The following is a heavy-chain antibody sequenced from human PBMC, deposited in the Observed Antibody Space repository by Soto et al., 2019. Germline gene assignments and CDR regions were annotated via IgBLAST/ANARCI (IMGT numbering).Heavy chain of an antibody. D-gene: IGHD3-16*01. CDR3: AGGFGSFDY. V-gene: IGHV3-23*01. CDR1: GFTFSSYA. J-gene: IGHJ4*02. CDR2: ISGSGGST. Sequence: EVQLLESGGGLVQPGGSLRLSCAASGFTFSSYAVSWVRQAPGKGLEWVSAISGSGGSTYYADSVKGRFTVSRDNSKNTLYLKMNSLRGEDTAVYYCAGGFGSFDYWGQGTLVTVSS.